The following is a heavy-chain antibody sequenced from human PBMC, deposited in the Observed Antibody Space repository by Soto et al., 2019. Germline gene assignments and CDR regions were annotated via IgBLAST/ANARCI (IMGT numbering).Heavy chain of an antibody. Sequence: QVQLVQSGAEVKEPGSSVKVACQASGGAFSTYAISWVRQAPGQGLEWMGGVIPLFGTSNYLPKFQGRVSIAADRSTETVYMELSRLRFDDTAVYLCARELKAGGHFGMDVWGQGTTVTVSS. J-gene: IGHJ6*02. D-gene: IGHD3-16*01. CDR2: VIPLFGTS. V-gene: IGHV1-69*06. CDR1: GGAFSTYA. CDR3: ARELKAGGHFGMDV.